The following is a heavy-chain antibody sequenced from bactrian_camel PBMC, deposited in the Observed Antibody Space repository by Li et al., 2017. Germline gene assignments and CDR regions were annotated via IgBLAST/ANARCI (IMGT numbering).Heavy chain of an antibody. D-gene: IGHD1*01. V-gene: IGHV3-2*01. CDR1: GFTFSTYN. Sequence: HVQLVESGGGLVQPGGSLRLSCAASGFTFSTYNMGWVRQAPGKGLEWVSSFHSVRSNTYYADSVKGRFTISRDNAKNTLYLQMTSLTSEDTALYYCACQPENVYAYAYWGQGTQVTVS. J-gene: IGHJ4*01. CDR3: ACQPENVYAYAY. CDR2: FHSVRSNT.